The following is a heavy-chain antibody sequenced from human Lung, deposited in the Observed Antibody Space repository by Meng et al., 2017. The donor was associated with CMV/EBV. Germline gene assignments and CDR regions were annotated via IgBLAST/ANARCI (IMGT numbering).Heavy chain of an antibody. V-gene: IGHV3-30*02. Sequence: GESXKIPXPASGLPLSTYGIHWVRQAPGKGLEWVAFIRYDGGKKEYVDSVKGRFTISRDTSKNTVNLQMNSLRAEDTAVYYCAKDSGRGGHRWFRGVDYWGQGXLVTVSS. J-gene: IGHJ4*02. CDR1: GLPLSTYG. CDR3: AKDSGRGGHRWFRGVDY. CDR2: IRYDGGKK. D-gene: IGHD2-15*01.